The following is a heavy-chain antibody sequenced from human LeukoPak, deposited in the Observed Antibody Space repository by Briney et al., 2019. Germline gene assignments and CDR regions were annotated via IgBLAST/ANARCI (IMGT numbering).Heavy chain of an antibody. J-gene: IGHJ5*02. CDR1: GGSISTYY. CDR3: ARYGSGSTWFDP. D-gene: IGHD3-10*01. Sequence: SETLSLTCIVSGGSISTYYWSWIRQPPGKGLEWIGHFSSSGSTSYNPSLKSRVTMSVDTSKNQFSLKLSSVTAADTAVYYCARYGSGSTWFDPWGQGTLVTVSS. V-gene: IGHV4-59*12. CDR2: FSSSGST.